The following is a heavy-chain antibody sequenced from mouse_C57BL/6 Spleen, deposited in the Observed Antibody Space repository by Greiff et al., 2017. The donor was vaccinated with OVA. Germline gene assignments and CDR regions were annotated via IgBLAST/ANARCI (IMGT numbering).Heavy chain of an antibody. CDR1: GFTFSDYY. D-gene: IGHD1-1*01. V-gene: IGHV5-16*01. J-gene: IGHJ2*01. CDR2: INYDGSST. CDR3: AREGLRGYFDY. Sequence: EVMLVESEGGLVQPGSSMKLSCTASGFTFSDYYMAWVRQVPEKGLEWVANINYDGSSTYYLDYLKSRFIISRDNAKNILYLQMSSLKSEDTATYYCAREGLRGYFDYWGQGTTLTVSS.